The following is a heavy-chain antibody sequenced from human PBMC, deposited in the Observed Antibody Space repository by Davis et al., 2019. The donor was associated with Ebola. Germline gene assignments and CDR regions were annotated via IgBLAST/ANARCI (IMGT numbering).Heavy chain of an antibody. Sequence: ASVKVSCKASGGTFSSYAISWVRQAPGQGLEWMGWISAYNGNTNYAQKLQGRVTMTTDTSTSTAYMELRSLRSDDTAVYYCASVRGYSYGYSHYYYYMDVWGKGTTVTVSS. V-gene: IGHV1-18*01. CDR1: GGTFSSYA. CDR2: ISAYNGNT. J-gene: IGHJ6*03. D-gene: IGHD5-18*01. CDR3: ASVRGYSYGYSHYYYYMDV.